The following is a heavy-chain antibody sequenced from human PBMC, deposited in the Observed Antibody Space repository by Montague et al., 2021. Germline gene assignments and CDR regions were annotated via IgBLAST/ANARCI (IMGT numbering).Heavy chain of an antibody. CDR3: AGEVAPGSGSNSVDY. J-gene: IGHJ4*02. Sequence: SLRLSCAASDFTFSTYAMHWVRQAPGKGLERVAVIWYDGSNKFYADSVKGRFTISRDNSKNTLYLQMNNLRAEDTAMYYCAGEVAPGSGSNSVDYWGQGTLVTVSS. CDR2: IWYDGSNK. V-gene: IGHV3-33*01. CDR1: DFTFSTYA. D-gene: IGHD3-10*01.